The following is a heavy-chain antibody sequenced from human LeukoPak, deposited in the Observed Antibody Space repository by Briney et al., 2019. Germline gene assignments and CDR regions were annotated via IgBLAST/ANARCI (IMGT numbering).Heavy chain of an antibody. D-gene: IGHD1-26*01. CDR1: GFTFSSYG. Sequence: GGSLRLSCVGSGFTFSSYGMSWVRQAPGRGLEWLSATNGGGTNTFYADSVKGRFTISRDNAKNSLYLQMNSLRAEDTAVYYCARERIVGATEGFDYWGQGTLVTVSS. CDR3: ARERIVGATEGFDY. CDR2: TNGGGTNT. V-gene: IGHV3-21*04. J-gene: IGHJ4*02.